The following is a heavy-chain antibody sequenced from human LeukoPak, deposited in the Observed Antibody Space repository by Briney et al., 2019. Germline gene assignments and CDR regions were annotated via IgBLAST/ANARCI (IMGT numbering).Heavy chain of an antibody. D-gene: IGHD6-19*01. CDR2: IIPIFGTA. CDR3: AREAAVAGTEY. J-gene: IGHJ4*02. V-gene: IGHV1-69*06. Sequence: SVKVSCKASGGTLSSYAISWVRQAPGQGLEWMGGIIPIFGTANYAQKFQGRVTITADKSTSTAYMELSSLRSEDTAVYYCAREAAVAGTEYWGQGTLVTVSS. CDR1: GGTLSSYA.